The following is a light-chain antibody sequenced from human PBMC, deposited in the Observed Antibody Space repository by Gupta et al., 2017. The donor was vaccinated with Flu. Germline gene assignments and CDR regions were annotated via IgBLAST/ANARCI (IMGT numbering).Light chain of an antibody. V-gene: IGLV3-1*01. J-gene: IGLJ3*02. CDR1: GLGNKY. Sequence: TCSGDGLGNKYASWYQQKPGQSPVLVMYRDNKRPSGIPERFSGSNSGNTATLTISGTQSMDEADYYCQAWDSTRVFGGGTKLTVL. CDR3: QAWDSTRV. CDR2: RDN.